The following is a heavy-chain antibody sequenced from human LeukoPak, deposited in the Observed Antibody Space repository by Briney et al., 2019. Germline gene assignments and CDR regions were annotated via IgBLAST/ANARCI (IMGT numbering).Heavy chain of an antibody. V-gene: IGHV1-46*01. D-gene: IGHD3-10*01. Sequence: ASVKVSCKASGYAFTNYFMHWVRQAPGQGLEWMGIINPSGGSTTYAQKFQGRVTMTRDTSTNTAYMELSSLTSEDTAVYYCARFGAYLRSFDYWGQGTLVTVSS. J-gene: IGHJ4*02. CDR1: GYAFTNYF. CDR2: INPSGGST. CDR3: ARFGAYLRSFDY.